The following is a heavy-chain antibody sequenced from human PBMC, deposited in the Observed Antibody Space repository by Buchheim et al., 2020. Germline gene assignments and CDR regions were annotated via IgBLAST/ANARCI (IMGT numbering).Heavy chain of an antibody. CDR3: AREVGTSSRIHGYSSSWYDDY. V-gene: IGHV3-74*01. Sequence: EVQLVESGGGLVQPGGSLRLSCAASGFTFSSYWMHWVRQAPGKGLVWVSRINSDGSSISYADSVKGRFTIPRDNAKNTLSVQMNSLSAEDTAVYYCAREVGTSSRIHGYSSSWYDDYWGQGTL. J-gene: IGHJ4*02. CDR2: INSDGSSI. D-gene: IGHD6-13*01. CDR1: GFTFSSYW.